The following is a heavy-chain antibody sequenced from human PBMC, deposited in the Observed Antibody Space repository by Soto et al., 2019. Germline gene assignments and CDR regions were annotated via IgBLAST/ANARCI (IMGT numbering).Heavy chain of an antibody. CDR1: GFTFSTYI. Sequence: GGSLRLSCVGSGFTFSTYIINWVRQAPGKGLEWVSSISSRSDIYYADSVKGRFTISRDNAKNSVSLQMNSLRAEDTAVYYCAREYTAWPLDYGLDVWGQGTTVTVSS. CDR3: AREYTAWPLDYGLDV. J-gene: IGHJ6*02. V-gene: IGHV3-21*01. CDR2: ISSRSDI. D-gene: IGHD2-2*02.